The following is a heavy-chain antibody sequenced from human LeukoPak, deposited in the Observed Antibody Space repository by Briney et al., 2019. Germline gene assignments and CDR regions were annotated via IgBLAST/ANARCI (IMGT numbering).Heavy chain of an antibody. D-gene: IGHD2-21*02. CDR1: GGSISGYY. CDR3: ARGRDHPDY. J-gene: IGHJ4*02. V-gene: IGHV4-59*01. CDR2: IYYSEST. Sequence: SETLSLTCTVSGGSISGYYWSWIRQPPGKRLEWIGYIYYSESTNDNPSLKSRVTISVDTSKNQFSLKLSSVTAADTAVYYCARGRDHPDYWGQGTLVTVSS.